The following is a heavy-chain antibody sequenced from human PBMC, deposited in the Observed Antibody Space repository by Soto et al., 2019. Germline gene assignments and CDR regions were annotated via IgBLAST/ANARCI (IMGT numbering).Heavy chain of an antibody. CDR1: GFTFSNYA. V-gene: IGHV3-23*01. D-gene: IGHD2-21*02. J-gene: IGHJ6*02. CDR3: AKASPYCGGDCSGWYYYGTDV. CDR2: VTSSGDST. Sequence: EVHLLESGGGLVQPGGSLRLSCAASGFTFSNYAMSWVRQAPGRGLQWVSTVTSSGDSTYYADSVRGRFTVSRDKSENTLFLHMSSLRVEDTAVYYCAKASPYCGGDCSGWYYYGTDVWGQGTTVTVSS.